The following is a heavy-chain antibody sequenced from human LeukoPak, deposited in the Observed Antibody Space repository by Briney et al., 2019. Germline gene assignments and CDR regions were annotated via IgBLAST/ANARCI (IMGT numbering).Heavy chain of an antibody. D-gene: IGHD6-13*01. V-gene: IGHV3-21*06. CDR2: IRSESTFT. CDR1: GFTFTAFS. CDR3: ARFSSSWIYYFDY. J-gene: IGHJ4*02. Sequence: GGSLRLSCAASGFTFTAFSMSWVRQAPGKALEWVSSIRSESTFTSYSDSVKGRFTISRDNAKNSLHLQMNSLRAEDTAVYYCARFSSSWIYYFDYWGQGTLVTVSS.